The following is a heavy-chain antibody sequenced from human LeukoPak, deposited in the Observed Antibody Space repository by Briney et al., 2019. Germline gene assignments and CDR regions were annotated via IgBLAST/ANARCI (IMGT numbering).Heavy chain of an antibody. J-gene: IGHJ6*02. Sequence: GGSLRLSCAASGFTFSTYSMNWVRQAPGKGLEWVSSISSSSGFIYYAASVRGRFTISRDNAKNSLFLQMNSLRAEDTAVYYCSRTDCSITNCPVAMDVWGQGTTVTVSS. D-gene: IGHD2-2*01. CDR1: GFTFSTYS. V-gene: IGHV3-21*06. CDR3: SRTDCSITNCPVAMDV. CDR2: ISSSSGFI.